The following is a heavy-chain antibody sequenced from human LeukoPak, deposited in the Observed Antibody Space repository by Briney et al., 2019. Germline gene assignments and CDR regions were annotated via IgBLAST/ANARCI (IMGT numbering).Heavy chain of an antibody. CDR1: GFTVSNNY. CDR3: ARVRPHPIIDV. V-gene: IGHV3-53*01. CDR2: IYTGVST. J-gene: IGHJ6*03. D-gene: IGHD6-6*01. Sequence: PGGSLRLSCAASGFTVSNNYMSWVRQAPGKGLEWVSVIYTGVSTYYADSMKGRFVISRDNSKNTLYLQMNSLRAEDTGVYYCARVRPHPIIDVWGKGTTVTVSS.